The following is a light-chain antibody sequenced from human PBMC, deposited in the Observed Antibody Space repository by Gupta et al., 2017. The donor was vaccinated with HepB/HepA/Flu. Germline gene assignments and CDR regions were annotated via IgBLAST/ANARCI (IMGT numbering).Light chain of an antibody. J-gene: IGKJ4*01. Sequence: EIALTKSPATLSLSPGERATLSCRAGQGVTGYLAWYQQKPGQAPSLLIYDASNRATGIPARFSGSGSGTDFTLTISSLEPEDFAVYYCQQRSNWPLTFGGGTKVEIK. CDR3: QQRSNWPLT. CDR2: DAS. CDR1: QGVTGY. V-gene: IGKV3-11*01.